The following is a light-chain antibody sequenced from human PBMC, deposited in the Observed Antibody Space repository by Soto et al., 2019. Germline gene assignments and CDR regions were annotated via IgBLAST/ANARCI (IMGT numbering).Light chain of an antibody. CDR1: NSDVDGYSS. Sequence: QSALTQPASVSGSPGQSVTISCTGINSDVDGYSSVSWLQQYPGKAPKLLIYGASNRPSGVSNRFSGSKSGNTASLTISGLQADDEAKYYCSSYRTTSTTFGGGTKLTVL. CDR2: GAS. J-gene: IGLJ2*01. V-gene: IGLV2-14*01. CDR3: SSYRTTSTT.